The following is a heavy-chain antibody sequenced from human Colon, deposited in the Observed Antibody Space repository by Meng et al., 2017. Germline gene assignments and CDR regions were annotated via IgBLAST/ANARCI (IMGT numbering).Heavy chain of an antibody. CDR1: GFTFSGYA. Sequence: GGSLRLSCAASGFTFSGYAMHWVRQAPGKGLEWVAIISYDGSNKFYADSVKGQFTISRDNSKNTLYLQMNSLRAEDTAVYYCARRQRLMGATITQPGPFDYWGQGTPVTVSS. CDR2: ISYDGSNK. D-gene: IGHD1-26*01. V-gene: IGHV3-30*01. CDR3: ARRQRLMGATITQPGPFDY. J-gene: IGHJ4*02.